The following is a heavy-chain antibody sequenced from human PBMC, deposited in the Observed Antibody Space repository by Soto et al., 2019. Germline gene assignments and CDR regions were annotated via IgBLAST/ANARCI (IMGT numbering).Heavy chain of an antibody. J-gene: IGHJ5*02. CDR3: TRCSGWPTNKFDP. CDR2: ISPNRGTT. CDR1: GYSFNNYE. V-gene: IGHV1-8*01. D-gene: IGHD6-19*01. Sequence: ASVKVSCKASGYSFNNYEISWVLQSTGQGLEWMAWISPNRGTTGYAQRFQDSLTVTSNASLCAVYMELTSLRSEDTAVYFCTRCSGWPTNKFDPWGQGTKVTVYS.